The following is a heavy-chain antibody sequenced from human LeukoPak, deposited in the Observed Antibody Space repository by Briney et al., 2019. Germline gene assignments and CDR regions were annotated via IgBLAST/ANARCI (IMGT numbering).Heavy chain of an antibody. CDR3: ARTDSSGYSGDY. V-gene: IGHV4-31*03. D-gene: IGHD3-22*01. CDR1: GGSISSGGYY. CDR2: IYYSGIT. Sequence: SQTLSLTCTVSGGSISSGGYYWSWIRQHPGKGLEWIGHIYYSGITYYNPSLKSRVTISVDTSKNQFSLKLSSVTAADTAVYYCARTDSSGYSGDYWGQGTLVTVSS. J-gene: IGHJ4*02.